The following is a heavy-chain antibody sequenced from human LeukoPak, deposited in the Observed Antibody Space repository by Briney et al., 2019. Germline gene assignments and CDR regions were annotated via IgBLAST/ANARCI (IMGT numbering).Heavy chain of an antibody. CDR1: GYTFTSYG. CDR2: ISAYNGNT. D-gene: IGHD3-22*01. J-gene: IGHJ3*02. CDR3: ARALLYYDSSVSAFDI. V-gene: IGHV1-18*01. Sequence: GASVKVSCMASGYTFTSYGFSWVRQAPGQGLEWMGWISAYNGNTNYAQKLQGRVTMTTDTSTSTAYMELRSLRSDDTAVYYCARALLYYDSSVSAFDIWGQGTMVTVSS.